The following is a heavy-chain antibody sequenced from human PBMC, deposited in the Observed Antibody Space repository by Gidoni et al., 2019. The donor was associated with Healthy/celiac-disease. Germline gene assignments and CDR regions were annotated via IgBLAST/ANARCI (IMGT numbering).Heavy chain of an antibody. CDR1: AYTFTSYY. CDR2: INPSGGRP. D-gene: IGHD5-12*01. J-gene: IGHJ4*02. Sequence: QVQLVQSVAEVKKPGASVKVSCKASAYTFTSYYMHGVRQAPGQGLEWMGIINPSGGRPSHAQKFQGRVTMTRDTSTSTVYMELSSLRSEDTAVYYCAIGVDPQRLFDYWGQGTLVTVS. CDR3: AIGVDPQRLFDY. V-gene: IGHV1-46*01.